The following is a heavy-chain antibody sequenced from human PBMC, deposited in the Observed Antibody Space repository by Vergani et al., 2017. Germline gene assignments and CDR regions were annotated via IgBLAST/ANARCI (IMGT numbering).Heavy chain of an antibody. J-gene: IGHJ6*03. Sequence: EVQLVQSGAEVKKPGESLKISCKGSGYSFTSYWIGWVRQMPGKGLEWMGIIYPGDSDTRYSPSFQGQVTISADKSISTAYLQWSSLNASDTAMYYCARGVVPAARDYYYYYMDVWGKGTTVTVSS. CDR1: GYSFTSYW. CDR3: ARGVVPAARDYYYYYMDV. CDR2: IYPGDSDT. D-gene: IGHD2-2*01. V-gene: IGHV5-51*03.